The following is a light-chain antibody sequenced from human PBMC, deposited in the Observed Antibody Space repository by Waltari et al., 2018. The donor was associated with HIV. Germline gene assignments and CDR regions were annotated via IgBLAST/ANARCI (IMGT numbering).Light chain of an antibody. CDR2: AAS. J-gene: IGKJ4*01. CDR1: QSISRY. CDR3: QQSYGNSPLT. V-gene: IGKV1-39*01. Sequence: DIQMTQYASFLSASVGDRITITCRASQSISRYLNWYQQNPGKSPKLLIFAASSLQSVVPSRFSGSGSETDFTLTISSLQPEDFATYFCQQSYGNSPLTFGGGTKVEIK.